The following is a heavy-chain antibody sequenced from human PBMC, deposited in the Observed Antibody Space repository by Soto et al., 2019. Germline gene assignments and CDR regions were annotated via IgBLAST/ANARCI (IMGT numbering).Heavy chain of an antibody. D-gene: IGHD6-19*01. CDR2: IYSGGST. J-gene: IGHJ4*02. CDR3: ASGSYIAVALFDY. CDR1: GFTVSSNY. V-gene: IGHV3-53*04. Sequence: EVQLVESGGGLVQPGGSLRLSCAASGFTVSSNYMSWVRQAPGKGLEWVSVIYSGGSTYYADSVKGRFTISRHNSKNTLYLQMNSLGAEDTAVYYCASGSYIAVALFDYWGQGTLVTVSS.